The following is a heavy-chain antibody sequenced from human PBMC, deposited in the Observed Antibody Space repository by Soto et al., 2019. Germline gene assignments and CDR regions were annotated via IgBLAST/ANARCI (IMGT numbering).Heavy chain of an antibody. Sequence: QVQLVQSGAEVRKPGSSVKVSCKASGGTFSRHAISWVRQAPGQGLEWMGGFIPIFGTANHAQKFQGRVTIIADESTSTVYMELSSLRSEDTAIYYCARGWGYDSTDYYYAYWGQGTLVIVSS. J-gene: IGHJ4*02. CDR1: GGTFSRHA. D-gene: IGHD3-22*01. CDR2: FIPIFGTA. CDR3: ARGWGYDSTDYYYAY. V-gene: IGHV1-69*01.